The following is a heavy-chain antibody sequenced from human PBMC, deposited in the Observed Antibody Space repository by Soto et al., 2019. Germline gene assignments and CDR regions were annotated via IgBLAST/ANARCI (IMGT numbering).Heavy chain of an antibody. Sequence: EVQLVESGGGLVQPGGSLRLSCAASGFTFGSYWLHWVRQAPGKGLVWVSRISPDGTSTSNADAVKGRFSISRDNTKHTPDLQSDSLRVYGTAVYYGARHGWGLAHGGQGTLVTGSS. CDR3: ARHGWGLAH. CDR2: ISPDGTST. V-gene: IGHV3-74*01. D-gene: IGHD2-21*02. J-gene: IGHJ4*02. CDR1: GFTFGSYW.